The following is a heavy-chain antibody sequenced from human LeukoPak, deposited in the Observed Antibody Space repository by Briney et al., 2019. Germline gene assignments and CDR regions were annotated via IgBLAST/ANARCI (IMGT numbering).Heavy chain of an antibody. CDR1: GYTFTSYA. V-gene: IGHV1-3*01. D-gene: IGHD5-18*01. CDR3: ARRGYSYGRGSDYFDY. J-gene: IGHJ4*02. Sequence: ASVKVSCKASGYTFTSYAMHWVRQAPGQRLEWMGWINAGNGNTKYSQKFQGRVTITRDTSASTAYMELSSLRSDDTAVYYCARRGYSYGRGSDYFDYWGQGTLVTVSS. CDR2: INAGNGNT.